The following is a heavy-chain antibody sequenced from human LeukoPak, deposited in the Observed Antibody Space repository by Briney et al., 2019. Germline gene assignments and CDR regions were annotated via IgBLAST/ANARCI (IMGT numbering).Heavy chain of an antibody. CDR2: ISGSGGGT. J-gene: IGHJ4*02. V-gene: IGHV3-23*01. Sequence: GGSLRLSCAASGFTFSSYAMPWVRQAPGKGLEWVSGISGSGGGTYYADSVKGRFTISRDNSKNTLYLQMNSLTAEDTAVYYCARDSSGYAELDHWGQGTLVTVAS. D-gene: IGHD3-22*01. CDR3: ARDSSGYAELDH. CDR1: GFTFSSYA.